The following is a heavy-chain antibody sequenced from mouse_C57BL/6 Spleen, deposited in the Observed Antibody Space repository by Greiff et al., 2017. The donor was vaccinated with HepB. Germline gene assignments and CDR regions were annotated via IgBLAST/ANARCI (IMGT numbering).Heavy chain of an antibody. CDR2: IYPGSGNT. D-gene: IGHD2-3*01. Sequence: VKLVESGAELVRPGASVKLSCKASGYTFTDYYINWVKQRPGQGLEWIARIYPGSGNTYYNEKFKGKATLTAEKSSSTAYMQLSSLTSEDSAVYFCARSYDGYYFDYWGQGTTLTVSS. J-gene: IGHJ2*01. CDR1: GYTFTDYY. CDR3: ARSYDGYYFDY. V-gene: IGHV1-76*01.